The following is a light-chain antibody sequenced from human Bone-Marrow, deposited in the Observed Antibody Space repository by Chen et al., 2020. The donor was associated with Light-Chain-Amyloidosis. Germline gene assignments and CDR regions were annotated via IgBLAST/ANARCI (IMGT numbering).Light chain of an antibody. CDR3: EAWDSNLVV. CDR1: KLGEKY. J-gene: IGLJ2*01. CDR2: QDN. V-gene: IGLV3-1*01. Sequence: SYELTQPPSVSVSPGQTASITCSGDKLGEKYACWYQQKPGQSPVLVIYQDNKRPSGISERFSGSDAGGTSTLSLGGTQDMDEAYYYCEAWDSNLVVFGGGTKLTVL.